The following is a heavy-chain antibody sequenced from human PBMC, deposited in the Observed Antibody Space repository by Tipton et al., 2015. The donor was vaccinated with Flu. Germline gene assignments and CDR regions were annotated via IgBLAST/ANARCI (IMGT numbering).Heavy chain of an antibody. J-gene: IGHJ4*02. Sequence: TLSLTCTVSGASIGSGSYYWSWIRQPAGKGLEWIGRMYTNGDTNTNPSLKSRVSISLDTSKNQFSLKLSSVTATDTAVYYCAKEPPGYWGQGTLVTVSS. CDR2: MYTNGDT. CDR3: AKEPPGY. V-gene: IGHV4-61*02. CDR1: GASIGSGSYY.